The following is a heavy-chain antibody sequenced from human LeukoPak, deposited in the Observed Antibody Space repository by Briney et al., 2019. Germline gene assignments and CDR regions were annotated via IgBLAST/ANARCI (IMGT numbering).Heavy chain of an antibody. CDR1: GFTFSSYG. Sequence: PGRSLRLSCAASGFTFSSYGMHWVRQAPGKGLEWVAVIWYDGSNKYYADSVKGRFTISRDNSKNTLYLQMNSLRAEDTAVYYCATMEWLVGYFDYWGQGTLVTVSS. J-gene: IGHJ4*02. V-gene: IGHV3-33*01. D-gene: IGHD6-19*01. CDR2: IWYDGSNK. CDR3: ATMEWLVGYFDY.